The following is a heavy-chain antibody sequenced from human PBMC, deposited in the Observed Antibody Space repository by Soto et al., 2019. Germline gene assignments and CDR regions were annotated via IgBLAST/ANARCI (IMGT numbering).Heavy chain of an antibody. D-gene: IGHD6-13*01. CDR3: ARGQYSSRSGTNWFDP. V-gene: IGHV3-21*01. CDR1: GFTFSSYS. CDR2: ISSSSSYI. Sequence: GGSLRLSCAASGFTFSSYSMNWVRQAPGKGLEWVSSISSSSSYIYYADSVKGRFTISRDNAKNSLYLQMNSLRAEDTAVYYCARGQYSSRSGTNWFDPWGQGTLVTSPQ. J-gene: IGHJ5*02.